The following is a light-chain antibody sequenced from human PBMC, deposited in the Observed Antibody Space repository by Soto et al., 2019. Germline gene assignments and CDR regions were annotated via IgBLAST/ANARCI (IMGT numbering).Light chain of an antibody. V-gene: IGKV3-20*01. Sequence: ENVLTQSPDTLSLSPGERATLSCRASQGVASNYLTWYQQKPGQAPRVLIYGTSNRATGISDRFSASGSGTDFTLIIIRVEDEDYSAYYCRQSGVSPPITFGQGTRLEI. CDR1: QGVASNY. J-gene: IGKJ5*01. CDR2: GTS. CDR3: RQSGVSPPIT.